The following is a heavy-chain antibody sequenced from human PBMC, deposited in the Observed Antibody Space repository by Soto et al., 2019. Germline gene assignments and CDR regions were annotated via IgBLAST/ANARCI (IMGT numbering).Heavy chain of an antibody. CDR2: FSGGGGST. D-gene: IGHD2-15*01. Sequence: EVQLLESGGGLVQPGGSPRLSCAASGFTFSSYAMSWVRQAPGKGLEWVSGFSGGGGSTSYAESVKGRFTISRDNSKNTLYLQMNSLRAEDAALYYCAKHSGGSCYNGMDVWGQGTTVTVSS. CDR1: GFTFSSYA. V-gene: IGHV3-23*01. J-gene: IGHJ6*02. CDR3: AKHSGGSCYNGMDV.